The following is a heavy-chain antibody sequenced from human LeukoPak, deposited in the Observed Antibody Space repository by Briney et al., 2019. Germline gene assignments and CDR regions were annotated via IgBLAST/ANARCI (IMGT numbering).Heavy chain of an antibody. CDR1: GFTLSSYW. CDR2: IKQDGSEK. J-gene: IGHJ4*02. V-gene: IGHV3-7*01. D-gene: IGHD6-6*01. Sequence: GGSLRLSCAASGFTLSSYWMSWVRQAPGKGLEWVANIKQDGSEKYYVDSVKGRFTISRDNAKNSLYLQMNSLRAEDTAVYYCARVAAPSYYFDYWGQGTLVTVSS. CDR3: ARVAAPSYYFDY.